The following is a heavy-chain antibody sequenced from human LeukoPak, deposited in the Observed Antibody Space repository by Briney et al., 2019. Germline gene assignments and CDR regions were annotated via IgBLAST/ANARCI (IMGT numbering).Heavy chain of an antibody. CDR3: ARGGSSLYYYGSGSYYADY. Sequence: PGGSLRLSCAASGFTFSSYWMSWVRQAPGKGLEWVANIKQDGSEKYYVDSVKGRFTISRDNAKNSLYLQMNSLRAEDTAVYYCARGGSSLYYYGSGSYYADYWGQGTLATVSS. CDR2: IKQDGSEK. CDR1: GFTFSSYW. J-gene: IGHJ4*02. V-gene: IGHV3-7*04. D-gene: IGHD3-10*01.